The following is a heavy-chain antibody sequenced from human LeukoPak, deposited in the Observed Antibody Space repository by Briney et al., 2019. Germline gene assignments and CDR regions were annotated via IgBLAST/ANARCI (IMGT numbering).Heavy chain of an antibody. CDR3: ATPGRTSGHPDPFDY. Sequence: GGSLRLSCAASGFTFTTCAMSWVRQAPGKGLEWVSGISGSGASTYYADSVKGRFTISRDNSKNTLYLQMNSLRAEDTAVYYCATPGRTSGHPDPFDYWGQGTLVTVSS. CDR1: GFTFTTCA. CDR2: ISGSGAST. D-gene: IGHD2-8*01. J-gene: IGHJ4*02. V-gene: IGHV3-23*01.